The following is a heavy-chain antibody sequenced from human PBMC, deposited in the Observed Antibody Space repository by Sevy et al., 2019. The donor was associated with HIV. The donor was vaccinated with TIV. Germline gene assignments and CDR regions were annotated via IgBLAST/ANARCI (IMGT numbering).Heavy chain of an antibody. CDR1: GFTFSSYG. Sequence: GGSLRLSCAASGFTFSSYGMHWVRQAPGKGLEWVAVIWYDGSNKYYADSVKGRFTISRDNSKNTLYLQMNSLRAEDTAMYYCAKDGDYDSSGSIDYWGQGTLVTVSS. D-gene: IGHD3-22*01. CDR2: IWYDGSNK. CDR3: AKDGDYDSSGSIDY. V-gene: IGHV3-33*06. J-gene: IGHJ4*02.